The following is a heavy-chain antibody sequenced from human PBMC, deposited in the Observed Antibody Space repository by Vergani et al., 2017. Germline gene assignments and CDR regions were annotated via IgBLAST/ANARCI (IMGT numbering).Heavy chain of an antibody. CDR1: GYTFTGYY. D-gene: IGHD2-2*01. Sequence: QVQLVQSGAEVKKPGASVKVSCKASGYTFTGYYMHWVRQAPGQGLEWMGWINPNSGGTNYAQKFQGGVTMTRNTSISTAYMELSSLRSEDTAVYYCARVRCSSTSCSAFLSYWGQGTLVTVSS. CDR3: ARVRCSSTSCSAFLSY. J-gene: IGHJ4*02. V-gene: IGHV1-2*02. CDR2: INPNSGGT.